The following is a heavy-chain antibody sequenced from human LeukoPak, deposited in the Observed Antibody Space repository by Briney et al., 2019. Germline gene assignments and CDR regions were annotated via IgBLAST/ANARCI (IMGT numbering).Heavy chain of an antibody. CDR1: GGSFSGYY. CDR3: ARRSSWSAYYFDY. Sequence: SETLSLTCAVYGGSFSGYYWSWIRQPPGKGLEWIGEINHSGSTNYNPSLKSRVTISVDTSKNQFSLKLSSVTAADTAVYYCARRSSWSAYYFDYWGQGTLVTVSS. J-gene: IGHJ4*02. CDR2: INHSGST. V-gene: IGHV4-34*01. D-gene: IGHD6-13*01.